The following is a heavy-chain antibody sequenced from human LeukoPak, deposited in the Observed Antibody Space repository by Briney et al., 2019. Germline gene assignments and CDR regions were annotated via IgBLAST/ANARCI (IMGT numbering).Heavy chain of an antibody. D-gene: IGHD3-9*01. J-gene: IGHJ4*02. CDR3: ARRGDGDILTAYYFFDS. V-gene: IGHV1-2*02. Sequence: ASVKVSCKASGYTFTGYYIHWVRQAPGQGLEWMGWINPNRGGTIYARKFQGRVTMTRDTSISTAYVELNSLRSDDKAVYYCARRGDGDILTAYYFFDSWGQGTLVTVSS. CDR2: INPNRGGT. CDR1: GYTFTGYY.